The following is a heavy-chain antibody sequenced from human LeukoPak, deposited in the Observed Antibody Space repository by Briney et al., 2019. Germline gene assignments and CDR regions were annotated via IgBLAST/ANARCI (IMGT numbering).Heavy chain of an antibody. Sequence: ASVKVSCKTSGFTFTRSAMQWVRHARGQRLEWIGWIVVGSGSTDYAQKFQERVTITRDMSTSTAYMELSSLTSEDTAVYYCAADNDYSVQQWLPRGAYWGQGTLVTVSS. CDR1: GFTFTRSA. J-gene: IGHJ4*02. D-gene: IGHD4-11*01. CDR3: AADNDYSVQQWLPRGAY. CDR2: IVVGSGST. V-gene: IGHV1-58*02.